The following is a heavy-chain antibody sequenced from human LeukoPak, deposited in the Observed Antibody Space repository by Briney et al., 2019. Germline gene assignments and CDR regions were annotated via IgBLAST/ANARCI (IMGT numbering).Heavy chain of an antibody. J-gene: IGHJ4*02. CDR1: GGSISSSNW. CDR3: AREVAAAGYFDY. D-gene: IGHD6-13*01. Sequence: SETLSLTCAVSGGSISSSNWWSWVRPPPGKGLEWIGEIYHSGSTNYNPSLKSRVTISVDKSKNQFSLKLSSVTAADTAVYYCAREVAAAGYFDYWGQGTLVTVSS. CDR2: IYHSGST. V-gene: IGHV4-4*02.